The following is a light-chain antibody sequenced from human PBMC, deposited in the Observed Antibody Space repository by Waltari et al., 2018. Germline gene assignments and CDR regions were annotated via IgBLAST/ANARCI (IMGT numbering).Light chain of an antibody. CDR1: QSVSSSS. CDR2: GAS. J-gene: IGKJ1*01. CDR3: QQDYTSSPGT. Sequence: EIVLTQSPGTLSLSPGERATRSCRASQSVSSSSLAWYQQKPGQAPRLLIYGASRRATGIPDRFSGSGSGTDFTLTISRLEPEDFAVYYCQQDYTSSPGTFGQGTKVEIK. V-gene: IGKV3-20*01.